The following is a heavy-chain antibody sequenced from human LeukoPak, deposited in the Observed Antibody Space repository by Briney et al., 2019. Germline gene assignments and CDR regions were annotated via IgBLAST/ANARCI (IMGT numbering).Heavy chain of an antibody. J-gene: IGHJ3*02. Sequence: PSQTLPLICTVSRGSISSGGYDWSWIRQHPGKGLEWIGYTYYSGSTYYNPSLKSRVTISVDTPKNQFSLKLSSVTAADTAVYYCARESAAWPRWLHSGASHAFDIWGHAT. CDR2: TYYSGST. CDR1: RGSISSGGYD. CDR3: ARESAAWPRWLHSGASHAFDI. V-gene: IGHV4-31*03. D-gene: IGHD5-24*01.